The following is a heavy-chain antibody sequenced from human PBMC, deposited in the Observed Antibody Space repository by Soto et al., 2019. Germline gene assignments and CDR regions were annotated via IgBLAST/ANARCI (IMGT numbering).Heavy chain of an antibody. CDR2: IYYSGST. CDR1: GGSISSYY. D-gene: IGHD2-15*01. CDR3: PRLGKVRSVVFVC. Sequence: PSETLSLTCTVSGGSISSYYWSWIRQPPGKGLEWIGYIYYSGSTNYNPSLKSRGTISVDTSKNQFSLKLSSVTAGDTAVYYCPRLGKVRSVVFVCWGEETLV. V-gene: IGHV4-59*01. J-gene: IGHJ4*02.